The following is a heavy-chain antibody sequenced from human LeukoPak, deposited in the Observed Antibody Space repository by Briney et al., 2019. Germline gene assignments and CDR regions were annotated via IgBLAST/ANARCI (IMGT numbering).Heavy chain of an antibody. CDR2: IKQDGSEK. CDR1: GFTFRSYW. CDR3: ASDSSGVDAFDT. J-gene: IGHJ3*02. V-gene: IGHV3-7*03. D-gene: IGHD3-22*01. Sequence: GGSLRLSCAASGFTFRSYWMNWVRQAPGKGLEWVANIKQDGSEKYYVDSVKGRFTISRDNSKNTLYLQMNSLRAEDTAVYYCASDSSGVDAFDTWGQGTMVTVPS.